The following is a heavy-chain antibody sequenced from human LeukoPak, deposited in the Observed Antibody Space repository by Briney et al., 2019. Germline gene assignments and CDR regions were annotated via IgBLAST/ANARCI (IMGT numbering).Heavy chain of an antibody. CDR3: ARFPGSAEYRHYYYMDV. V-gene: IGHV4-59*01. D-gene: IGHD2-15*01. J-gene: IGHJ6*03. Sequence: EPSETLSLTCTVSGGSISSYYWSWIRQPPRKGLQWIGYIHYTGSTNYNPSLKSRVTISVNTSKNHFSLKLTSVTAADTAVYYCARFPGSAEYRHYYYMDVWGKGTTVTVSS. CDR2: IHYTGST. CDR1: GGSISSYY.